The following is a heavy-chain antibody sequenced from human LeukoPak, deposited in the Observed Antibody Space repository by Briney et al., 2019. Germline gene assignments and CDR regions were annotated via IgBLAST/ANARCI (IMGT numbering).Heavy chain of an antibody. Sequence: GASVKVSCKASGYTFTSYDINWVRQATGQGLEWMGWMNPNSGNTGYAQKFQGRVTMTRNTSISTAYMELSSLRSEDTAVYYCAKDSTWIQLWGYYYGMDVWGQGTTVTVSS. J-gene: IGHJ6*02. D-gene: IGHD5-18*01. CDR1: GYTFTSYD. CDR2: MNPNSGNT. CDR3: AKDSTWIQLWGYYYGMDV. V-gene: IGHV1-8*01.